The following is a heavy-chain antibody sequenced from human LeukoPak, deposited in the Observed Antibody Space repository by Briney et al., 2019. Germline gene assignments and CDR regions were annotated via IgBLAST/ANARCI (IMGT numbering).Heavy chain of an antibody. V-gene: IGHV3-9*01. J-gene: IGHJ3*02. D-gene: IGHD2-15*01. CDR3: AKDSSFFWSNFHVGIFPENAFDI. Sequence: GGSLRLSCAASGFAFDDYAMHWVRQAPGKGLEWVSGISWNSGSIGYADSVKGRFTISRDNAKNSLYLQVNSLRAEDTALYYCAKDSSFFWSNFHVGIFPENAFDIWGQGTMVTVSS. CDR2: ISWNSGSI. CDR1: GFAFDDYA.